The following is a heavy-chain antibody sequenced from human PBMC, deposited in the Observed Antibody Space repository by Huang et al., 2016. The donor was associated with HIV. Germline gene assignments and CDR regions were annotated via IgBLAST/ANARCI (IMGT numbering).Heavy chain of an antibody. J-gene: IGHJ2*01. CDR1: GGSLSGYY. CDR3: ATSSSGGGWYLDI. CDR2: INHGGST. D-gene: IGHD6-19*01. V-gene: IGHV4-34*01. Sequence: QVQLYQWGAGPLKPSETLSLTCGVSGGSLSGYYWNWLRQSPGKGLEWIGAINHGGSTKYNPSLKSRVTISVDTSKIQFSLNLTSVTATDTAVYYCATSSSGGGWYLDIWGHGTLVTVS.